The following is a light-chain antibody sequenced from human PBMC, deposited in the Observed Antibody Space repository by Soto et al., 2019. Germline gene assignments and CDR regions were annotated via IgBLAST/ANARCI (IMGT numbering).Light chain of an antibody. CDR1: TRDIAGYNY. CDR3: TSFSSSTSLYV. V-gene: IGLV2-14*01. Sequence: QSALTQPASVSGSLGQSITISCTGTTRDIAGYNYISWYQQLPGKAPKLMIYQVTIRPSGISNRFSGSKSGNTASLTISVLQAEDEADYYCTSFSSSTSLYVFGTGTKLTVL. CDR2: QVT. J-gene: IGLJ1*01.